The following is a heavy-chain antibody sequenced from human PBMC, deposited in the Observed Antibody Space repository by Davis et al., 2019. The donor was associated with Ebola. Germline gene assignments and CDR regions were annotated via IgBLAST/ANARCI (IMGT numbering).Heavy chain of an antibody. D-gene: IGHD2-2*01. V-gene: IGHV3-30*02. CDR3: AKGGGGYCSSTSCQTLGYMVV. Sequence: GESLKISCAASGFTFSSYGMHWVRQAPGKGLEWVAFIRYDGSNKYYADSVKGRFTISRDNSKNTLYLQMNSLRAEDTAVYYCAKGGGGYCSSTSCQTLGYMVVWGKGTTVTVSS. CDR1: GFTFSSYG. CDR2: IRYDGSNK. J-gene: IGHJ6*03.